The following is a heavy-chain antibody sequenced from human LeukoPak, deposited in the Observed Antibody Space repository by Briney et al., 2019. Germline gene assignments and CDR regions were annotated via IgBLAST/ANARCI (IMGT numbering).Heavy chain of an antibody. Sequence: PSETLSHTCGVYGVSFSGYYWSWIRQPPGKGLEWIREINHSGSTNYNPSLKSRATISVDTSKSQFSLKLSPVTAADTAVYYCASLRGTSFYYDSGGYLGYWGQGTLVTVPS. CDR1: GVSFSGYY. V-gene: IGHV4-34*01. CDR3: ASLRGTSFYYDSGGYLGY. J-gene: IGHJ4*02. CDR2: INHSGST. D-gene: IGHD3-22*01.